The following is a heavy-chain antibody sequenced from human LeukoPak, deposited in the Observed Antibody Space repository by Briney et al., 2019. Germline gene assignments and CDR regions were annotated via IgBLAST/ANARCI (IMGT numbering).Heavy chain of an antibody. D-gene: IGHD5-12*01. CDR2: IYTSGST. J-gene: IGHJ4*02. Sequence: NPSETLSLTCTVSGGSITNYYWSWIRQPPGKGLEWIGYIYTSGSTNYNPSLKSRVTISVDTSENQFSLNLSSVTAGDTAVYYCARHSGYRSYYFDYWGQGTLVTVSS. V-gene: IGHV4-4*09. CDR1: GGSITNYY. CDR3: ARHSGYRSYYFDY.